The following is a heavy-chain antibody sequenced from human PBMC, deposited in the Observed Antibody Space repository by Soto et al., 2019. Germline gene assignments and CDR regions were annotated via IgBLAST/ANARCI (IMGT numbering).Heavy chain of an antibody. CDR1: GFTFSSYS. CDR2: ISSSSSTI. D-gene: IGHD4-17*01. CDR3: ARDRVYDYGDYGAFDI. J-gene: IGHJ3*02. V-gene: IGHV3-48*01. Sequence: GGSLRLSCAASGFTFSSYSINWVRQAPGKGLEWVSYISSSSSTIYYADSVKGRFTISRDNAKNSLYLQMNSLRAEDTAVYYCARDRVYDYGDYGAFDIWGQGTMVTVSS.